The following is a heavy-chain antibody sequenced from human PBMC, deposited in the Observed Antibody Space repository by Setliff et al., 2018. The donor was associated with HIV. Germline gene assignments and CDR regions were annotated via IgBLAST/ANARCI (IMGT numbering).Heavy chain of an antibody. J-gene: IGHJ2*01. CDR2: INYSGST. V-gene: IGHV4-38-2*02. CDR1: GDFISSDYY. Sequence: SETLSLTCTVSGDFISSDYYWGWIRQSPGKGLEWIGEINYSGSTNYNPSLKSRVTISVDTSKNQFSLKLTSVTAADTAIYYCVRESSSSSRITDWFFDLWGRGTPGTVSS. CDR3: VRESSSSSRITDWFFDL. D-gene: IGHD6-13*01.